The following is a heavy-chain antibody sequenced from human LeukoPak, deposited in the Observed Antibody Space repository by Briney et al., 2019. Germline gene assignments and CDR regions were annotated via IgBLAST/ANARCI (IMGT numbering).Heavy chain of an antibody. CDR3: AKPLIAAAGSAGAFDI. J-gene: IGHJ3*02. CDR1: GFTFSSYA. Sequence: GGSLRLSCAASGFTFSSYAMSWVRQAPGKGLEWVSAISGSGGSTYYADSVKGRFTISRDNSKNTLYLQMNSLRAEGTAVYYCAKPLIAAAGSAGAFDIWGQGTMVTVSS. V-gene: IGHV3-23*01. D-gene: IGHD6-13*01. CDR2: ISGSGGST.